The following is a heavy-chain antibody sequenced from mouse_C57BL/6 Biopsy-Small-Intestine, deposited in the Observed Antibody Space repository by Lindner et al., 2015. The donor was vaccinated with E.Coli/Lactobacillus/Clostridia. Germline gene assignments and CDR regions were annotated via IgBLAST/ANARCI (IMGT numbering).Heavy chain of an antibody. V-gene: IGHV1-85*01. CDR1: GYTFTNYD. D-gene: IGHD2-4*01. J-gene: IGHJ2*01. CDR3: ARERVYYDYDGDYFDY. CDR2: FILEMIST. Sequence: VQLQESGPELVKPGTSVKLSCKASGYTFTNYDINWVKQRPGQGLELDWMDFILEMISTNYNEKFKGKATLAVDKFSSIAYMELHSLTSEDSAVYFCARERVYYDYDGDYFDYWGQGTTLTVSS.